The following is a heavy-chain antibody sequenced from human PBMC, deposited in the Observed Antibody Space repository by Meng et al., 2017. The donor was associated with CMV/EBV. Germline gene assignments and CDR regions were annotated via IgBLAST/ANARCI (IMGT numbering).Heavy chain of an antibody. V-gene: IGHV4-34*01. Sequence: SETLSLTCAPYGGSFSGHYWSLIRQPPGKGLEWIGEINHSGSTNYNPSLKSRVTISVDASKNQFSLKLTSVTAADTAVYYCARLAAISYLSLGWFDPWGQGTLVTVSS. J-gene: IGHJ5*02. CDR1: GGSFSGHY. D-gene: IGHD2-2*02. CDR2: INHSGST. CDR3: ARLAAISYLSLGWFDP.